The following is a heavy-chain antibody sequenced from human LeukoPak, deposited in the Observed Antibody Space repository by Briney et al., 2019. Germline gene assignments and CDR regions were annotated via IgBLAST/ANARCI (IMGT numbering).Heavy chain of an antibody. J-gene: IGHJ4*02. CDR1: GYTFTGYH. CDR2: INPNSGDT. V-gene: IGHV1-2*02. CDR3: VRNNYLDF. D-gene: IGHD1/OR15-1a*01. Sequence: GASVKVSCKASGYTFTGYHMHWVRQAPGQGLEWMGWINPNSGDTHYAQKSLGRVTMTGDTSISTAYMELSRLRSDDTAVYYCVRNNYLDFWGQGTLVTVSS.